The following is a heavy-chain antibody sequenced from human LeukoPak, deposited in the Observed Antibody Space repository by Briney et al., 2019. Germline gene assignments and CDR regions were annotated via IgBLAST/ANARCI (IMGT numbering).Heavy chain of an antibody. Sequence: GGTLRLSCAASGFTFSNYGMSWVRQAPGKGLEWVSYISSSGSTIYYADSVKGRFTISRDNAKNSLYLQMNSLRAEDTAVYYSARGARERKILRYFDWSNWFDPWGQGTLVTVSS. CDR1: GFTFSNYG. D-gene: IGHD3-9*01. V-gene: IGHV3-48*04. CDR3: ARGARERKILRYFDWSNWFDP. CDR2: ISSSGSTI. J-gene: IGHJ5*02.